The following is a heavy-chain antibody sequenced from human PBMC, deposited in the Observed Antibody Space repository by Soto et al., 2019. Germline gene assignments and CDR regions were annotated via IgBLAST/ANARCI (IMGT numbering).Heavy chain of an antibody. CDR3: ARDHLLVLTGTTSPGFDI. V-gene: IGHV1-18*04. CDR2: ISAYNGNT. J-gene: IGHJ3*02. CDR1: GYSFTSYG. Sequence: GXSVKVSCAAAGYSFTSYGIGWGRRAPGQGLEWMGWISAYNGNTNYAQKLQGRVTMTTDTSTSTAYMELRSLRSDDTAVYYCARDHLLVLTGTTSPGFDIWGQGTMVTVSS. D-gene: IGHD1-7*01.